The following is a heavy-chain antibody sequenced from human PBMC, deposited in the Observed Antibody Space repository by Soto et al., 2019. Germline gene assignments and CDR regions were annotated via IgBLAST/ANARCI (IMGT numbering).Heavy chain of an antibody. V-gene: IGHV3-21*01. CDR1: GFTFSSYS. J-gene: IGHJ4*02. CDR3: AREYCSGGSCRPPGY. CDR2: ISSSSTYM. D-gene: IGHD2-15*01. Sequence: GGSLRLSCAASGFTFSSYSMNWVRQAPGKGLEWVSSISSSSTYMYYADSVKGRFTISRDNAENSLYLQMNSLRAEDTAVYYCAREYCSGGSCRPPGYWGQGTLVTVSS.